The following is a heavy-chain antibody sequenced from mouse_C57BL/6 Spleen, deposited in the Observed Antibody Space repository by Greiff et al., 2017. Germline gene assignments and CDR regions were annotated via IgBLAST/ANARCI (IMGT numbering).Heavy chain of an antibody. CDR3: ARGDDYPFDY. Sequence: QVHVKQPGAELVRPGTSVKLSCKASGYTFTSYWMHWVKQRPGQGLEWIGVIDPSDSYTNYNQKFKGKATLTVDTSSSTAYMQLSSLTSEDSAVYYCARGDDYPFDYWGQGTTLTVSS. V-gene: IGHV1-59*01. D-gene: IGHD2-4*01. CDR2: IDPSDSYT. CDR1: GYTFTSYW. J-gene: IGHJ2*01.